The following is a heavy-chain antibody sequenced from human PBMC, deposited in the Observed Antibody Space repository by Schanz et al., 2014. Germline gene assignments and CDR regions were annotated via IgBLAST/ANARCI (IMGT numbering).Heavy chain of an antibody. Sequence: QVQLVQSGAEVKKPGASVKVSCKASGYTFTSYGISWVRQAPGQGLEWMGRINPNTGGTNFAQKFQGRVTMTRDTSITTAYMDLSGLTSDDTAVYYCVRELSGGTFDYWGQGALVTVSS. CDR3: VRELSGGTFDY. V-gene: IGHV1-2*06. CDR2: INPNTGGT. CDR1: GYTFTSYG. D-gene: IGHD1-1*01. J-gene: IGHJ4*02.